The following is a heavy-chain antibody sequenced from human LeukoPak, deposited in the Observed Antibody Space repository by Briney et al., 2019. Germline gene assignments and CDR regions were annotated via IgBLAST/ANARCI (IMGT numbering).Heavy chain of an antibody. D-gene: IGHD3-10*01. CDR1: GGSISSGDYY. CDR3: ARTSLGGAWFDS. V-gene: IGHV4-30-4*08. J-gene: IGHJ5*01. CDR2: IYYNGST. Sequence: SQTLSLTCTVSGGSISSGDYYWSWIRQPPGKGLEWIGYIYYNGSTYYNPSLKSRVTISVDTSKNQFSLKLSSVTAADTAVYYCARTSLGGAWFDSWGQGTLVTVSS.